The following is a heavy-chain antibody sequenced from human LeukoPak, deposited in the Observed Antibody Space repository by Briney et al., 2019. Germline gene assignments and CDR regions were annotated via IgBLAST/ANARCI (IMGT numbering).Heavy chain of an antibody. CDR1: GFTFRSYG. J-gene: IGHJ4*02. D-gene: IGHD3-10*01. V-gene: IGHV3-33*01. CDR3: ASGRMVRGVTISYYFDY. CDR2: IWYDGTNK. Sequence: PGRSLRLSCAASGFTFRSYGMHWDRQAPGKGLEWVAIIWYDGTNKYYADSVKGRFTISRDNSKNTLYLQMNSLRVEDTAVYYCASGRMVRGVTISYYFDYWGQGTLVTVPS.